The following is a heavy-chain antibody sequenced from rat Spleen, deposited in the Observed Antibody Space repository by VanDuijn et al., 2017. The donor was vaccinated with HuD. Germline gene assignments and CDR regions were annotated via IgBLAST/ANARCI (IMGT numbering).Heavy chain of an antibody. D-gene: IGHD1-1*01. J-gene: IGHJ2*01. CDR2: ITNTGVNT. Sequence: EVQLVESDGGLVQPGRSLKLSCAASGFSFNDYWMTWIRQAPGKGLEWIASITNTGVNTYYRDSVKGRFTISRDNAKSTLYLQMDRLRSEDTATYYCTGGDWSGYFDYWGQGVMVTVSS. V-gene: IGHV5-31*01. CDR1: GFSFNDYW. CDR3: TGGDWSGYFDY.